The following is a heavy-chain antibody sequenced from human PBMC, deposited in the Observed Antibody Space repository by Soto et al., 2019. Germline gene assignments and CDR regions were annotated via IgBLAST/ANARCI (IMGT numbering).Heavy chain of an antibody. D-gene: IGHD6-13*01. J-gene: IGHJ6*02. V-gene: IGHV5-10-1*01. CDR1: GYSFTSYW. Sequence: GESLKISCKGSGYSFTSYWIAWVRQMPGKGLEWIGRIDPSDSYTNYSPSFQGHVTISADKSISTAYLQWSSLKASDTAMYYCARTAAAGKYYYGTDVWGQGTTVTVSS. CDR3: ARTAAAGKYYYGTDV. CDR2: IDPSDSYT.